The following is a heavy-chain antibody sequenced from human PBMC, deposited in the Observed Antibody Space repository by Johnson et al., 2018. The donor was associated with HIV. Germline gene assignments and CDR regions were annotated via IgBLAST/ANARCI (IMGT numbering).Heavy chain of an antibody. CDR3: ARDLEYRNYEGPRAFDI. J-gene: IGHJ3*02. D-gene: IGHD4-11*01. Sequence: EVQLVESGGGLVKPGGSLRLSCAASGFTFSDYYMSWIRQAPGKGLEWVSGINWNGGSTGYADSVKGRFPISRDNAKNSLYLQMNSLSAEDTALYYWARDLEYRNYEGPRAFDIWGQGTMVTVSS. CDR2: INWNGGST. V-gene: IGHV3-20*04. CDR1: GFTFSDYY.